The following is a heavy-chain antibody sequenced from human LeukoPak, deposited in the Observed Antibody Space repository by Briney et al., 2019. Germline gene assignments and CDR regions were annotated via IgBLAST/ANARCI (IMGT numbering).Heavy chain of an antibody. Sequence: SETLSLTCTVSGGSISSSSYYWGWIRQPPGKGLEWIGGIYYSGSTYYNPSLKSRVTISVDTSKNQFSLKLSSVTAADTAVYYCARDAGEDSIAVAGPFDYWGQGTLVTVSS. J-gene: IGHJ4*02. CDR1: GGSISSSSYY. CDR3: ARDAGEDSIAVAGPFDY. D-gene: IGHD6-19*01. V-gene: IGHV4-39*07. CDR2: IYYSGST.